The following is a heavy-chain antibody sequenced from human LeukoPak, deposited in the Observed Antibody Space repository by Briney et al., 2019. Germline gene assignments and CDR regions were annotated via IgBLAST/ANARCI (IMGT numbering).Heavy chain of an antibody. V-gene: IGHV3-23*01. D-gene: IGHD6-19*01. J-gene: IGHJ4*02. CDR1: GFSFSPYT. CDR3: AKPRNGWFRFDS. Sequence: GGSLRLSCAASGFSFSPYTMNWVRQAPGKGLEWVSAISGSGGSTYYADSVKGRFTISRDNSKNTLYLQMNSLRAEDTAVYYCAKPRNGWFRFDSWGQGSLVTVSS. CDR2: ISGSGGST.